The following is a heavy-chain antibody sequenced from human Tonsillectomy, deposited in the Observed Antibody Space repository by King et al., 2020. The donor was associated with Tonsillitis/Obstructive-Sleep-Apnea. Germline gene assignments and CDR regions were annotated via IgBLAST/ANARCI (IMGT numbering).Heavy chain of an antibody. V-gene: IGHV3-30*04. J-gene: IGHJ4*02. D-gene: IGHD3-3*01. Sequence: VQLVESGGGVVKPGRSLRLSCAASGFTFSSYAMHWVRQAPGKGLEWVAVISYDGSNKYYADSVKGRFTISRDNSKNTLYLQMNSLRAEDTAVYYCARGTYDFWSGYYPTDYFDYWGQGTLVTVSS. CDR1: GFTFSSYA. CDR3: ARGTYDFWSGYYPTDYFDY. CDR2: ISYDGSNK.